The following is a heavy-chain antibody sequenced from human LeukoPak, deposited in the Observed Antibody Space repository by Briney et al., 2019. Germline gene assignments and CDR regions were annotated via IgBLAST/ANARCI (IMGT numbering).Heavy chain of an antibody. CDR1: GASINNYY. J-gene: IGHJ5*02. V-gene: IGHV4-59*01. CDR3: ARDLHGYRYPTDWFDP. Sequence: SETLSLTCTVSGASINNYYWSWIRQPPGKGLEWIGYIYYTGSTKYNPSLKSRVTISLDTPKTQFSLKVHSVTAADTAVYYCARDLHGYRYPTDWFDPWGPGTLVTVSS. D-gene: IGHD5-18*01. CDR2: IYYTGST.